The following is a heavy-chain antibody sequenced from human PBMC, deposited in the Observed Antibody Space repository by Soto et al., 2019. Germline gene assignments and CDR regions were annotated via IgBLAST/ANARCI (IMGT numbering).Heavy chain of an antibody. J-gene: IGHJ4*02. D-gene: IGHD2-2*01. Sequence: ASVKVSCKASGYTFTSYDINWVRQATGQGLEWMGWMNPNSGNTGYAQKFQGRVTMTRNTSISTAYMELSSLRSEDTAVYYCASAPRKDIVVVPAALHSDYWGQGTLVTASS. CDR2: MNPNSGNT. CDR3: ASAPRKDIVVVPAALHSDY. CDR1: GYTFTSYD. V-gene: IGHV1-8*01.